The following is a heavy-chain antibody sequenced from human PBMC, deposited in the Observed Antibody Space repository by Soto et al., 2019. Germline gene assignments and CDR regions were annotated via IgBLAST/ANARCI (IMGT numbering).Heavy chain of an antibody. Sequence: GGSLRLSCAAPGVSFNTYEMNWVRQAPGKGLEWVSYISSSGYTMYYADSVKGRFTISRDNAKNSLYLQMNSLRAEDTAVYYCARDYTDYNTSGYYYAMYFYGLDVWGQGT. CDR1: GVSFNTYE. V-gene: IGHV3-48*03. J-gene: IGHJ6*02. CDR2: ISSSGYTM. D-gene: IGHD3-22*01. CDR3: ARDYTDYNTSGYYYAMYFYGLDV.